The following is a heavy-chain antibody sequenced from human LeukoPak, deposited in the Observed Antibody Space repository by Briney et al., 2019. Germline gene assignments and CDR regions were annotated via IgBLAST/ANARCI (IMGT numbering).Heavy chain of an antibody. J-gene: IGHJ5*02. CDR3: ATSVVPAATGIGDP. V-gene: IGHV1-69-2*01. D-gene: IGHD2-2*01. CDR1: GYTFTDYY. CDR2: VDPEDGET. Sequence: ASVKISCXVSGYTFTDYYMHWVQQAPGKGLEWMGLVDPEDGETIYAEKFQGRVTITADTSTDTAYMELSSLRSEDTAVYYCATSVVPAATGIGDPWGQGTLVTVSS.